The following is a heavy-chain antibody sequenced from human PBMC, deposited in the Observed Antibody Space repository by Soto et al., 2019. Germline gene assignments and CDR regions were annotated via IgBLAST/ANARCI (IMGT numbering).Heavy chain of an antibody. V-gene: IGHV1-69*13. J-gene: IGHJ6*02. CDR2: IIPIFGTA. D-gene: IGHD3-3*01. Sequence: VKVSCKASGGTFSSYTISWVRQAPGQGLEWMGGIIPIFGTANYAQKFQGRVTITADESTSTAYMELSSLRSEDTAVYYCARDGVRFLEWLSKDYYYYGMDVWGQGTTVTVSS. CDR3: ARDGVRFLEWLSKDYYYYGMDV. CDR1: GGTFSSYT.